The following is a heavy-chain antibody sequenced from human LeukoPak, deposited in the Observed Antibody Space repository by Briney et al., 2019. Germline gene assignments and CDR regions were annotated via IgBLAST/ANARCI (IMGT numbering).Heavy chain of an antibody. Sequence: SETLSLTCTVSDVALSDYYWSWIRQPPGKGLEWIAYIFHTGDSNQNPSLKGRVSVSLDIPKNELSLKLSSVSAADTAVYYCARHAFASPLDTWGQGTVVIVSS. CDR1: DVALSDYY. CDR2: IFHTGDS. CDR3: ARHAFASPLDT. D-gene: IGHD3-16*01. V-gene: IGHV4-59*08. J-gene: IGHJ5*02.